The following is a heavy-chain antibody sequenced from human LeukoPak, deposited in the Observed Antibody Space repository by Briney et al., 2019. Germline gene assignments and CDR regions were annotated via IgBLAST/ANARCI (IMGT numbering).Heavy chain of an antibody. J-gene: IGHJ4*02. D-gene: IGHD3-22*01. Sequence: GGSLRLSCTVSGFTVSSNSMSWVRQAPGKGLEWVSFIYSDNTHYSDSVKGRFTISRDNAKNSLYLQMNSLRAEDTAVYYCAREPPDYYDSSGYLDYWGQGTLVTVSS. CDR2: IYSDNT. CDR3: AREPPDYYDSSGYLDY. V-gene: IGHV3-53*01. CDR1: GFTVSSNS.